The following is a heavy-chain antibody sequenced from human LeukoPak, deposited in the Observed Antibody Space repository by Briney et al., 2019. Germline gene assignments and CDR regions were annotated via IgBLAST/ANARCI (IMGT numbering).Heavy chain of an antibody. Sequence: PSETLSLTCAVYGGSFSGYYWSWIRQPPGKGLEWIGEINHSGSTNYNPSLKSRVTISVDTSKNQFSLKLSSVTAADTAVYYCASSLYGDNAFDIWGQGTMVTVSS. J-gene: IGHJ3*02. D-gene: IGHD4-17*01. CDR1: GGSFSGYY. CDR2: INHSGST. V-gene: IGHV4-34*01. CDR3: ASSLYGDNAFDI.